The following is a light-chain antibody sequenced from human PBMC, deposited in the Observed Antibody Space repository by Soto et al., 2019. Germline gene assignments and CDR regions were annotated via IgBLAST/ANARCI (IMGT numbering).Light chain of an antibody. CDR2: DAS. CDR3: QKYNSYSLT. Sequence: DIQMTQSPSTLPASVGDRVTITCRASQSISDWLAWYQQKPGKAPKLLIYDASGLESGVPSRFSGSGSGTEFTLTISSLQPDDFATYYCQKYNSYSLTFGGGTKVDIK. V-gene: IGKV1-5*01. J-gene: IGKJ4*01. CDR1: QSISDW.